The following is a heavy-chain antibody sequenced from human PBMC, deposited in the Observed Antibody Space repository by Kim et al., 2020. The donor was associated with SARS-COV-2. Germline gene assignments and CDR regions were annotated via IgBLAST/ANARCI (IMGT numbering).Heavy chain of an antibody. J-gene: IGHJ4*02. Sequence: ASVKVSCKASGYTFTSYAMHWVRQAPGQRLEWMGWINAGNGNTKYSQKFQGRVTITRDTSASTAYMELSSLRSEDTAVYYCAREAYPLRYYDILTGYYPAEGGTNANVDYWGQGTLGTVSS. V-gene: IGHV1-3*01. CDR2: INAGNGNT. D-gene: IGHD3-9*01. CDR3: AREAYPLRYYDILTGYYPAEGGTNANVDY. CDR1: GYTFTSYA.